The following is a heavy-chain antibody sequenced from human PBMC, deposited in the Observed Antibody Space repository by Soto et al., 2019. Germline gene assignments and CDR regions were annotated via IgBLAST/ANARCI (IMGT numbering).Heavy chain of an antibody. CDR3: ARVLYYGSGSYSPYGMDV. J-gene: IGHJ6*02. CDR1: GVSFNNNG. Sequence: QVQLVQSGAEVKKPGSSVKVSCKTSGVSFNNNGIGWVRQAPGHGLEWMGGVSPPSRTSNYAGKFQGRISITGDAATGTVNMELSSLTSEDTAQYYCARVLYYGSGSYSPYGMDVWGQGTTVTVSS. D-gene: IGHD3-10*01. V-gene: IGHV1-69*01. CDR2: VSPPSRTS.